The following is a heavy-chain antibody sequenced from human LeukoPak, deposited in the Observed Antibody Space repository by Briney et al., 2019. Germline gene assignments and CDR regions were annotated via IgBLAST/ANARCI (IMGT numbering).Heavy chain of an antibody. V-gene: IGHV1-69*04. CDR2: IIPILGIA. CDR1: GGTFSSYA. Sequence: SVKVFCKASGGTFSSYAISWVRQAPGQGLEWMGRIIPILGIANYAQKFQGRVTITADKSTSTAYMELSSLRSEDTAVYYCARDSGFDPWGQGTLVTVSS. CDR3: ARDSGFDP. J-gene: IGHJ5*02.